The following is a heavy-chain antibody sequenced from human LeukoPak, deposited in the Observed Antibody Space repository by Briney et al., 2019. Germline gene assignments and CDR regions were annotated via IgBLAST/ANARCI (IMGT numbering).Heavy chain of an antibody. CDR2: IYPGDSDT. V-gene: IGHV5-51*01. CDR1: GYSFTSYW. J-gene: IGHJ4*02. CDR3: SRTKTHRIWRYSYGYVDY. D-gene: IGHD5-18*01. Sequence: GESLKISCKGSGYSFTSYWIGWVRQMPGKGLEWMGIIYPGDSDTRYSPSFQGQGTISSDKSISNAYLQWSSLKASDTAMYCCSRTKTHRIWRYSYGYVDYWGQGTLVTVSP.